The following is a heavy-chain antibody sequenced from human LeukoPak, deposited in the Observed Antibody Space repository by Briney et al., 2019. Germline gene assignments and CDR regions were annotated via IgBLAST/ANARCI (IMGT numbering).Heavy chain of an antibody. V-gene: IGHV3-74*01. CDR1: RFSFSNYW. CDR3: ARDIVSGSGSLDY. J-gene: IGHJ4*02. CDR2: VKSDGSNP. D-gene: IGHD3-10*01. Sequence: GGSLRLSCAASRFSFSNYWMHWVRQAPGKGLVWVSRVKSDGSNPSYADSVKGRFTISRDNAENMLYLQMNTLGAEDTAVYYCARDIVSGSGSLDYWGQGTLVSVSS.